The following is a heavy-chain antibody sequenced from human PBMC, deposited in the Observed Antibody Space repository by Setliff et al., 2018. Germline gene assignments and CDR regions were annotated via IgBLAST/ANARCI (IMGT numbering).Heavy chain of an antibody. CDR3: ARGNSNYYLFDY. CDR1: GYSFTSYG. CDR2: ISTYYGNT. J-gene: IGHJ4*02. V-gene: IGHV1-18*01. Sequence: ASVKVSCKASGYSFTSYGISWVRQAPGQGLEWMGWISTYYGNTNYAQKLQGRVTMTTDTSTSTAYMELRSLRSDDTAVYYCARGNSNYYLFDYWGQGALVTVSS. D-gene: IGHD4-4*01.